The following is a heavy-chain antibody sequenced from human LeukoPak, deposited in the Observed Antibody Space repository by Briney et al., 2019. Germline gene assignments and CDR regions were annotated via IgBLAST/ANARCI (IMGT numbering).Heavy chain of an antibody. V-gene: IGHV4-4*07. CDR1: GGSISSYY. CDR2: IYTSGST. Sequence: SETLSLTCTVSGGSISSYYWSWIRQPAGKGLGWIGRIYTSGSTNYNPSLKSRVTISVDTSKNQFSLKLSSVTAADTAVYYCARRKIIAAAGRRPIAPYYFDYWGQGTLVTVSS. CDR3: ARRKIIAAAGRRPIAPYYFDY. D-gene: IGHD6-13*01. J-gene: IGHJ4*02.